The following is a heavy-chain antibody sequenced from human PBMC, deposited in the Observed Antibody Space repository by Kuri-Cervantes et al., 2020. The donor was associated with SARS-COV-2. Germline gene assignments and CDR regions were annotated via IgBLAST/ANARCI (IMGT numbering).Heavy chain of an antibody. CDR3: ARVVGIRGYFDY. Sequence: SVKVSCKASGGTFSSYAISWVRQAPGQGLEWMGRIIPIFGTANYAQKFQGRVTITADESTSTAYMELSSLRAEDTAVYYCARVVGIRGYFDYWGQGTLVTVSS. D-gene: IGHD3-10*01. CDR1: GGTFSSYA. V-gene: IGHV1-69*13. J-gene: IGHJ4*02. CDR2: IIPIFGTA.